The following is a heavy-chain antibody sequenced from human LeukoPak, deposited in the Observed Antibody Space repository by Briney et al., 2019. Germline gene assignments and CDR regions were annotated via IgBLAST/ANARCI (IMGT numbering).Heavy chain of an antibody. D-gene: IGHD3-10*01. CDR3: ARDLSGSLYFDY. J-gene: IGHJ4*02. Sequence: SETLSLTCTVSGASISSYYYNWIRQTAGGGLEWIGRLYISGSTDYNPSLKSRVTISVDTSNNQFSLKLNSVTAADTAVYFCARDLSGSLYFDYWGQGVLVTVSS. CDR1: GASISSYY. V-gene: IGHV4-4*07. CDR2: LYISGST.